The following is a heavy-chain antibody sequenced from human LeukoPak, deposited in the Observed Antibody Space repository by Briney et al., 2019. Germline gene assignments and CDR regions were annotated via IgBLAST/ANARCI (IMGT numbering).Heavy chain of an antibody. J-gene: IGHJ4*02. Sequence: SSETLSLTCAVYGGSFSGYYWSWIRQPPGKGLEWIGEIYHSGSTNYNPSLKSRVTISVDTSKNQFSLKLSSVTAADTALYYCARENGYRYDYWGQGTLVTVSS. V-gene: IGHV4-34*01. CDR1: GGSFSGYY. CDR2: IYHSGST. CDR3: ARENGYRYDY. D-gene: IGHD5-18*01.